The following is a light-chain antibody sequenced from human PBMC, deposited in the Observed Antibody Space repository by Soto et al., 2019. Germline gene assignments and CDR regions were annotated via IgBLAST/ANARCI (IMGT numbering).Light chain of an antibody. V-gene: IGKV3D-11*01. CDR2: AAS. J-gene: IGKJ4*01. CDR1: QGVSSY. CDR3: QQRSNWHPLT. Sequence: IVLPQSPATLSSSPGSRATLSCRASQGVSSYLAWYQQKPGKAPRLLIYAASNRAAGIPARFSGSGPGTDFTLTISSLEPEDFAVYYCQQRSNWHPLTFGGGTQVDI.